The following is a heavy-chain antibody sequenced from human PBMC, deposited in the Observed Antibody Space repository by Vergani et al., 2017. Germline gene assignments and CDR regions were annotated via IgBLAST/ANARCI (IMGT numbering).Heavy chain of an antibody. Sequence: LQLQESGPGLVKPSETLSLTCTVSGGSISSSSYYWGWIRQPPGKGLEWVANINVDGTEKSYVDSVKGRFTVSRDIAKNLVYLQMNSLRVDDTAVYHCARDRRYCNNKTCLPANSFDQWGQGTLVSVSS. CDR2: INVDGTEK. CDR3: ARDRRYCNNKTCLPANSFDQ. D-gene: IGHD2-8*01. J-gene: IGHJ4*02. V-gene: IGHV3-7*01. CDR1: GGSISSSSYY.